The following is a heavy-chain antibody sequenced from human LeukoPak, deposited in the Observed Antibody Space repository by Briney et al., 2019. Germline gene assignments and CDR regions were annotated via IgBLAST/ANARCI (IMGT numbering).Heavy chain of an antibody. CDR1: GGSFSGYY. V-gene: IGHV4-34*01. J-gene: IGHJ4*02. D-gene: IGHD5-18*01. Sequence: SETLSLTCAVYGGSFSGYYWSWIRQPPGKGLEWIGEINHSGSTNYNPSLKSRVTISVDTSKNQFSLKLSSVTAADTAVYYCARHGPGYGYYWGQGTLVTVSS. CDR3: ARHGPGYGYY. CDR2: INHSGST.